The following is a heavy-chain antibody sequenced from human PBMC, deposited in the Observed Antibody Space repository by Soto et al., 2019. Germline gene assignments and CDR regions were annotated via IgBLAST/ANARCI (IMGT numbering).Heavy chain of an antibody. CDR3: ATLMALTGSDY. J-gene: IGHJ4*02. CDR2: IYNDGST. V-gene: IGHV3-53*01. Sequence: GGSLRLSCAASGFTISSDYMNWVRQAPGMGLEWVAVIYNDGSTSYAHTVKGRFTISRDNSKNMVYLQMNSLRDDDTALYYCATLMALTGSDYWGQGTRVTVSS. CDR1: GFTISSDY.